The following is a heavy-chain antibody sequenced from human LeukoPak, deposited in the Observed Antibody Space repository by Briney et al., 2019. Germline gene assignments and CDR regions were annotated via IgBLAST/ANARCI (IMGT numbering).Heavy chain of an antibody. CDR3: ARGYDILTGYLDY. D-gene: IGHD3-9*01. CDR2: IYYSGST. J-gene: IGHJ4*02. V-gene: IGHV4-59*01. Sequence: SETLSLTCAVYGGSFSGYYWSWIRQPPGKGLEWIGYIYYSGSTNYNPSLKSRVTISVDTSKNQFSLKLSSVTAADTAVYYCARGYDILTGYLDYWGQGTLVTVSS. CDR1: GGSFSGYY.